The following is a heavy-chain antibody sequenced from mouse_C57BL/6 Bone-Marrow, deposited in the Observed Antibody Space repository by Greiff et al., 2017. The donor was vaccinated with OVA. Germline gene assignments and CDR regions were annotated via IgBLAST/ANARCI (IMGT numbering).Heavy chain of an antibody. Sequence: QVQLQQSGPGLVQPSQSLSITCTVSGFSLTSYGVHWVRQSPGKGLEWLGVIWSGGSTDCNAAFISRLSISKDNSKSQVFFKMNSLQADDTAIYYCARNFYPYRWCAYWGQETLVTVSA. V-gene: IGHV2-2*01. J-gene: IGHJ3*01. CDR2: IWSGGST. CDR1: GFSLTSYG. CDR3: ARNFYPYRWCAY. D-gene: IGHD1-1*01.